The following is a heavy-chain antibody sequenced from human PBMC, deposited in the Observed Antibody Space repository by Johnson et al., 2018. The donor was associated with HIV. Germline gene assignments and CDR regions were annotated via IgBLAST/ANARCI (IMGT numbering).Heavy chain of an antibody. V-gene: IGHV3-30*03. Sequence: QVQLVESGGGVVQPGRSLRLSCAASGFTFSSYGMHWVRQAPGKGLEWVAFISYDGSNKYYADSVKGRFIISRDNSKNTLYLQVNSLRTEDMAVYYCARAGWANGAFDIWGQGTMVTVSS. J-gene: IGHJ3*02. D-gene: IGHD1-1*01. CDR2: ISYDGSNK. CDR3: ARAGWANGAFDI. CDR1: GFTFSSYG.